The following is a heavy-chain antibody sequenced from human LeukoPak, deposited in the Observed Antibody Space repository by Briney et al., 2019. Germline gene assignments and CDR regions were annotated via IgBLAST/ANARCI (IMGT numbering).Heavy chain of an antibody. V-gene: IGHV3-9*01. CDR1: GFTFDDYA. CDR2: ISWNSGSI. Sequence: GGSLRLSCAASGFTFDDYAMHWVRQAPGKGLEWVSGISWNSGSIGYADSVKGRFTISRDNAKNTLYLQMNSLRAEDTAVYYCARGGRIAARLPDYYYYYMDVWGKGTTVTVSS. D-gene: IGHD6-6*01. CDR3: ARGGRIAARLPDYYYYYMDV. J-gene: IGHJ6*03.